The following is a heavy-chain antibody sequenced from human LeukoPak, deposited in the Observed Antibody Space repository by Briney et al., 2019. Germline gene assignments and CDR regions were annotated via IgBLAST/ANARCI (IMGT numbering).Heavy chain of an antibody. CDR2: IDNSGNT. V-gene: IGHV4-59*08. CDR1: GASIGNYY. Sequence: SETLSLTCTVAGASIGNYYWSWIRQPPGKGLEWIAYIDNSGNTNYNPSLKSRVTISVDTSRNEFSLKVNYVTAADTAVYYCARHLAARLGGARFSDYWGQGTLVTVSS. CDR3: ARHLAARLGGARFSDY. D-gene: IGHD2-21*01. J-gene: IGHJ4*02.